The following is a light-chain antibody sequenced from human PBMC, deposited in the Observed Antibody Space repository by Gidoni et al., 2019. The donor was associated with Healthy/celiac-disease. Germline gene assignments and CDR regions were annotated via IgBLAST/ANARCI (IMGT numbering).Light chain of an antibody. Sequence: DIQMTQSPASLSASVGDRVIITCRASQSISRYLNWYQQKPGKAPKLLIYAAFSLQSGVPSRVSGSGSGTDFTLTISILQPEDFATYYCQQSYSTPSFGGGTKVEIK. V-gene: IGKV1-39*01. CDR1: QSISRY. CDR3: QQSYSTPS. J-gene: IGKJ4*01. CDR2: AAF.